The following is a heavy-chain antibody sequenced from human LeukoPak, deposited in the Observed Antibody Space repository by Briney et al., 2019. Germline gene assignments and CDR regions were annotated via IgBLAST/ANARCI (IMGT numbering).Heavy chain of an antibody. Sequence: ASVKVSCKASGYTFTGYYMHWVRQAPGQGLEWMGWINPNSGGTNYAQNFQGRVTMTRDTSISTAYMELSRLRSDDTAVYYCARDPGAADARGPFDPWGQGTLVTVSS. J-gene: IGHJ5*02. CDR1: GYTFTGYY. V-gene: IGHV1-2*02. CDR3: ARDPGAADARGPFDP. D-gene: IGHD6-13*01. CDR2: INPNSGGT.